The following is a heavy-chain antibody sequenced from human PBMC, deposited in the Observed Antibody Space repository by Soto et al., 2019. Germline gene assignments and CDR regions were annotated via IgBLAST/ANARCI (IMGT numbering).Heavy chain of an antibody. Sequence: QVQLVQSGAEVKKPGSSVKVSCKASGGTFSSYAIRWVRQAPGQGLEWMGGIIPIFGTANYAQKFQGRVTITADESTSTAYMGLSSRGSEDTAVYYWAREACGGDCYYFDYWGQGTLVTVSS. CDR3: AREACGGDCYYFDY. D-gene: IGHD2-21*02. J-gene: IGHJ4*02. V-gene: IGHV1-69*01. CDR1: GGTFSSYA. CDR2: IIPIFGTA.